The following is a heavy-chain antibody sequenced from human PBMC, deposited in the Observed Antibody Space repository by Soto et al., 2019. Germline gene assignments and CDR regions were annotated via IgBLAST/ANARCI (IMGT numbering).Heavy chain of an antibody. Sequence: QVQLVQSGAEVKKPGSSVKVSCKTSGGTFSSFTITWVRQAPGQGLEWMGSIIPILGMANYAQKFQDRVTITAHKSTSTAYIELSSLGSEDTAMYYCARGTNSLGDYWGQGTLVTVSS. V-gene: IGHV1-69*02. CDR2: IIPILGMA. J-gene: IGHJ4*02. CDR3: ARGTNSLGDY. D-gene: IGHD7-27*01. CDR1: GGTFSSFT.